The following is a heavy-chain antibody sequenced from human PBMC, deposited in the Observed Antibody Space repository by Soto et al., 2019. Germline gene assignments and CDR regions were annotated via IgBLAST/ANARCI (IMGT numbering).Heavy chain of an antibody. V-gene: IGHV3-30*18. CDR2: ISYDGSNK. Sequence: QVQLVESGGGVVQPGRSLRLSCAASGFTFSSYGMHWVHQAPGKGLEWVAVISYDGSNKYYADSVKGRFTISRDNSKNTLYLQMNSLRAEDTAVYYCANIPYCSGGSCYYSHPPDYWGQGTLVTVSS. J-gene: IGHJ4*02. CDR1: GFTFSSYG. D-gene: IGHD2-15*01. CDR3: ANIPYCSGGSCYYSHPPDY.